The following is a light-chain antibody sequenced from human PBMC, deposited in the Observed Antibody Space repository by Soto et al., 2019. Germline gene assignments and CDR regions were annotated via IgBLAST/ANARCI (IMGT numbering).Light chain of an antibody. J-gene: IGKJ2*01. Sequence: IQLTQSPSSLSASVGDRVTVTCRASQSINIYLNWYQQKPGKAPTLLIYGASTLQSGVPSRFSGGGSRTDFTLTISSLQTEDFATYYCQQSYRSTYTFGQGTKLEI. CDR1: QSINIY. CDR3: QQSYRSTYT. V-gene: IGKV1-39*01. CDR2: GAS.